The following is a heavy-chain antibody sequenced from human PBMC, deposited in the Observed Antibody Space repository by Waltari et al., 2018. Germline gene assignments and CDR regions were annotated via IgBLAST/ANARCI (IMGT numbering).Heavy chain of an antibody. D-gene: IGHD2-8*02. J-gene: IGHJ4*02. CDR2: IRRNSDYI. Sequence: EVLLVESGGGLVKSGGSLRLSCVASGFTFSDFSMNWVRQAPGKGLGLVASIRRNSDYIYYADSLKGRFTISRDNAKNLLYLQMNSLRAEDTALYYCAGDWSLSFDYWGQGSLITVSS. V-gene: IGHV3-21*01. CDR3: AGDWSLSFDY. CDR1: GFTFSDFS.